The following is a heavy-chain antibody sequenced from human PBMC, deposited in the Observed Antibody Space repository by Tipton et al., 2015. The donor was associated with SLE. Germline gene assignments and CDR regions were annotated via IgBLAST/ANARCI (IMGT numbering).Heavy chain of an antibody. Sequence: LRLSCAVYGGSFSGYYWSWIRQPPGKGLEWIGEINHSGSTNYNPSLKSRVTISVDTSKNQFSLKLSSVTAADTAVYYCARGQWGYYGSGRYDYWGQGTLVTVSS. CDR3: ARGQWGYYGSGRYDY. CDR1: GGSFSGYY. D-gene: IGHD3-10*01. CDR2: INHSGST. J-gene: IGHJ4*02. V-gene: IGHV4-34*01.